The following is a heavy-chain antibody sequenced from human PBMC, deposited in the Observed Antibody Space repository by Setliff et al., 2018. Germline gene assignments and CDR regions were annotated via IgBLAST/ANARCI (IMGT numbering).Heavy chain of an antibody. J-gene: IGHJ5*02. CDR1: GFTPGIYG. V-gene: IGHV3-48*01. CDR3: ARDGYPGTS. D-gene: IGHD2-2*03. CDR2: ISSSGSTI. Sequence: PGGSLRLSCAASGFTPGIYGVHWVRQAPGKGLEWVSYISSSGSTIYYADSVKGRFTISRDNANQSLYLQMNSLRVEDTAVYYCARDGYPGTSWGQGTLVTVSS.